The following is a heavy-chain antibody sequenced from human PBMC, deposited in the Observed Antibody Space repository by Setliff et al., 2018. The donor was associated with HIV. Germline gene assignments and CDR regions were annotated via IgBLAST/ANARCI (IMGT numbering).Heavy chain of an antibody. CDR3: ARGGEIALAAHRRWLDS. D-gene: IGHD6-19*01. J-gene: IGHJ5*01. CDR1: GYTFNNYY. CDR2: INPNSGAT. V-gene: IGHV1-2*02. Sequence: GASVKVSCKASGYTFNNYYIHWVRQAPGQGLEWMGWINPNSGATNYAQKFEDKVTMTRDTSLSTGYMNLSRLRSDDTAVYYCARGGEIALAAHRRWLDSWGQGTLVTVS.